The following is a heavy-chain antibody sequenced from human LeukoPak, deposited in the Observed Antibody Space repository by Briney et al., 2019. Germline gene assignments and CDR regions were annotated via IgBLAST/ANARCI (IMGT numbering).Heavy chain of an antibody. Sequence: PGGSLRLSCTPSGFTFSSYEMNWVRQTPGKGLEWVSYITSSGDTKFYADSVKGRFTISRDNAKNSLYLQMNNLSAEDTAVYYCARSGYGDLLDYWGQGTLVTVSS. D-gene: IGHD4-17*01. J-gene: IGHJ4*02. CDR2: ITSSGDTK. CDR1: GFTFSSYE. V-gene: IGHV3-48*03. CDR3: ARSGYGDLLDY.